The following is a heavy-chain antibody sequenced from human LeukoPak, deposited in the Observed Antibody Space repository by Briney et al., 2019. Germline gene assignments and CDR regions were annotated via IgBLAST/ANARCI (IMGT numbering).Heavy chain of an antibody. D-gene: IGHD4-17*01. J-gene: IGHJ6*03. Sequence: ASVKVSCKASGYTFTSYDINWVRQATGQGLEWMGWMNPNSGNTGYAQKFQGRVTMTRNTSISTAYMELSSLRSEDTAVYYCARGYRDDYGAPFGYYYYMDVWGKGTTVTISS. CDR2: MNPNSGNT. CDR1: GYTFTSYD. V-gene: IGHV1-8*01. CDR3: ARGYRDDYGAPFGYYYYMDV.